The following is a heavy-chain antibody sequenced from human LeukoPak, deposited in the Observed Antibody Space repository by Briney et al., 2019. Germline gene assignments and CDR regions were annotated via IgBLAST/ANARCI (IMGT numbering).Heavy chain of an antibody. CDR1: GFTFSRSW. Sequence: GGSLRLSCAASGFTFSRSWMSWIRQAPGKGLEWVANILQDGTEKNYVDSVRGRLTISRDNAKNSLYLQMNSLRAEDTAVYYCARGSTSWDSWGQGTLVTVPS. V-gene: IGHV3-7*01. CDR3: ARGSTSWDS. D-gene: IGHD2-2*01. CDR2: ILQDGTEK. J-gene: IGHJ4*02.